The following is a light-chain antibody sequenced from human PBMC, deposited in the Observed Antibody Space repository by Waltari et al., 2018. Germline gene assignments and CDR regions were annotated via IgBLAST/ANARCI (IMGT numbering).Light chain of an antibody. V-gene: IGKV3-15*01. Sequence: ERVMTQSPATLSVPPGETATLSCRASQSASTNLAWYQQKAGQAPRLLIYDASIRATGVPARFSGSGAGTEFTLTITGLQSEDFAVYYCQQYNNWLYTFGQGTKLEIK. CDR2: DAS. J-gene: IGKJ2*01. CDR3: QQYNNWLYT. CDR1: QSASTN.